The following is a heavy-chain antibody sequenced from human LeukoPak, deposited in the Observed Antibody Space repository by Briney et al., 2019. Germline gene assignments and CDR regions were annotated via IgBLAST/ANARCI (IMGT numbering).Heavy chain of an antibody. CDR1: GFTFSSYG. Sequence: PGGSLRLSCAASGFTFSSYGVHWVRQAPGKGLEWVAFIRYDGSNKYYADSVKGRFTISRDNSKTTLYLQMNSLRAEDTAVYYCANAAGGATRPYFDYCGRGTLVTVSS. V-gene: IGHV3-30*02. CDR3: ANAAGGATRPYFDY. CDR2: IRYDGSNK. J-gene: IGHJ4*02. D-gene: IGHD1-26*01.